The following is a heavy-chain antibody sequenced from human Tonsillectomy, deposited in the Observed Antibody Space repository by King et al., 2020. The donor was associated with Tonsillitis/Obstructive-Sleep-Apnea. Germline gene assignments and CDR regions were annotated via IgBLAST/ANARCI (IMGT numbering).Heavy chain of an antibody. CDR2: IRSKTYGGTT. CDR1: GFTFGYYG. V-gene: IGHV3-49*04. CDR3: TRVGTSGRYSFDI. J-gene: IGHJ3*02. D-gene: IGHD1-26*01. Sequence: VQLVESGGGLVQPGRSLRLSCTASGFTFGYYGMSWVRQAPGKGLEWVGFIRSKTYGGTTEYAASVKGRFTISRDDSKSIVYLKMNSLKTEDTAVYFCTRVGTSGRYSFDIWGQGTMVAVSS.